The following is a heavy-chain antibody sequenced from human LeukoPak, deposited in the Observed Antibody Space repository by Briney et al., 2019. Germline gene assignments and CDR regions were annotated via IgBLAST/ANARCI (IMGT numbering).Heavy chain of an antibody. CDR2: FYSGGTT. V-gene: IGHV3-53*01. D-gene: IGHD3/OR15-3a*01. J-gene: IGHJ3*02. CDR3: ARDLPHTWGLGI. CDR1: GFTFSSYA. Sequence: TGGSLRLSCAASGFTFSSYAMHWVRQAPGKGLEWVSAFYSGGTTYYADSVKGRFTISSDNSKNTLYLQMNSLRAEDTAVYYCARDLPHTWGLGIWGQGTMVTVSS.